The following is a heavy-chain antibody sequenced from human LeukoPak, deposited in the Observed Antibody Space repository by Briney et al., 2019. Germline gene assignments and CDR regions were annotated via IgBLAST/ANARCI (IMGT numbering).Heavy chain of an antibody. CDR1: GGTFSSYA. Sequence: GASVKVSCKASGGTFSSYAISWVRQAPGQGLEWMGGIIPIFGTANYAQKFQGRVTITADESTSTAYMELSSLRSEDTAVYYCARVKDSSSWARPNYYYYYMDVWGKGTTVTVSS. V-gene: IGHV1-69*13. D-gene: IGHD6-13*01. CDR3: ARVKDSSSWARPNYYYYYMDV. CDR2: IIPIFGTA. J-gene: IGHJ6*03.